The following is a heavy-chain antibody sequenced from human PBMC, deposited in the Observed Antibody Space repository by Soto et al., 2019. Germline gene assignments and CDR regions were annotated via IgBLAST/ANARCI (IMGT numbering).Heavy chain of an antibody. CDR3: ARHGYRDYYYGMDV. Sequence: QVQLQESGPGLVKPSETLSLTCTVSGGSISSFYWSWIRQPPGKGLEWIGYIYFSGTTNYNPSLKSRVTISVDTSKKQFSLKLSSVTAADTAVYYCARHGYRDYYYGMDVWGQGTTVTVSS. CDR2: IYFSGTT. CDR1: GGSISSFY. V-gene: IGHV4-59*08. J-gene: IGHJ6*02. D-gene: IGHD5-18*01.